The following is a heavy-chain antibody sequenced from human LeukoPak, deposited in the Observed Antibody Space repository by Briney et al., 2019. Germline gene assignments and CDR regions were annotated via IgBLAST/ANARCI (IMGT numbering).Heavy chain of an antibody. CDR3: ARRNYGSPRWFDP. CDR2: MNPNSGNT. J-gene: IGHJ5*02. Sequence: ASVKVPCKASGYTFSSCDINWVRQATGQGLEWMGWMNPNSGNTGYAQKFQGRVTMTRNTSISTAYMELSSLRSEDTAVYYCARRNYGSPRWFDPWGQGTLVTVSS. D-gene: IGHD3-10*01. V-gene: IGHV1-8*01. CDR1: GYTFSSCD.